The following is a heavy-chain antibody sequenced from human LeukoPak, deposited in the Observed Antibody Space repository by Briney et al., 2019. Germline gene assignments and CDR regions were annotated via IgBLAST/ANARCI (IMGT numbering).Heavy chain of an antibody. CDR1: GFTFDDYA. J-gene: IGHJ4*02. CDR2: ISWNSGSI. Sequence: GRSLRLSCAASGFTFDDYAMHWVRQAPGKGLEWVSGISWNSGSIGYADSVKGRFTISRDNAKNSLYLQMNSLRAEDTALYYCAKGGSFDWLFPSFDYWGQGTLVTVSS. D-gene: IGHD3-9*01. V-gene: IGHV3-9*01. CDR3: AKGGSFDWLFPSFDY.